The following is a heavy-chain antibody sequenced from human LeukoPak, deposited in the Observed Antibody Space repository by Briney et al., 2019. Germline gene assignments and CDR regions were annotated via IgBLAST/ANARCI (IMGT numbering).Heavy chain of an antibody. V-gene: IGHV4-59*10. CDR1: GGSFSSYY. Sequence: SETLSLTCAVYGGSFSSYYWSWIRQPAGKGLEWIGRIYTSGSTNYNSSLKSRVTMSVDTSKNQVSLKLSSVTAADTAVYYCATGDGYNSFDYWGQGTLVTVSS. D-gene: IGHD5-24*01. CDR3: ATGDGYNSFDY. J-gene: IGHJ4*02. CDR2: IYTSGST.